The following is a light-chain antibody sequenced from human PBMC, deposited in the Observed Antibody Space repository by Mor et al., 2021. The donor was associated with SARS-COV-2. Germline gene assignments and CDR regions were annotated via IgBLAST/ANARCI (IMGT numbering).Light chain of an antibody. CDR2: YDT. V-gene: IGLV3-21*04. J-gene: IGLJ2*01. Sequence: TARITWGGDNIGSKSVHWYQQKPGQAPVLFIYYDTDRPSGIPERFSGSNSENTASLTISRVEAGDEADYYCQIWDSSSDHVLFGGGTKLT. CDR3: QIWDSSSDHVL. CDR1: NIGSKS.